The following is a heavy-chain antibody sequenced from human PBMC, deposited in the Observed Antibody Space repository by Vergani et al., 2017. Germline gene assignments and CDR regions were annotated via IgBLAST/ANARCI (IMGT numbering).Heavy chain of an antibody. CDR2: IYYSGST. D-gene: IGHD6-19*01. J-gene: IGHJ5*02. CDR3: ARHSTVEWLVKLGWIVP. Sequence: LQLQESGPGLVKPSATLSLTCSVSGASIRSSNYYWGWIRQPPGKGLEWIASIYYSGSTYYNPSLKSRVTISVDTSKNQFSLKLSSVTAADTAVYFCARHSTVEWLVKLGWIVPWGQGILVTVSS. V-gene: IGHV4-39*01. CDR1: GASIRSSNYY.